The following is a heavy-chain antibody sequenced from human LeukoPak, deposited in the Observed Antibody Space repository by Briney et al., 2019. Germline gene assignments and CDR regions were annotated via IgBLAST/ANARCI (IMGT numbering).Heavy chain of an antibody. J-gene: IGHJ3*02. CDR2: ISHDGNIK. D-gene: IGHD3-22*01. V-gene: IGHV3-30*04. CDR1: GFTFSNT. CDR3: ARAKYYDSRGYSVREAYDI. Sequence: GGSLRLSCTASGFTFSNTMHWVRRAPGKGLEWVAVISHDGNIKYHADSMKDRFTISRDNSRNTLYLQMNNLRPEDTAVYSCARAKYYDSRGYSVREAYDIWGQGTMVTVSS.